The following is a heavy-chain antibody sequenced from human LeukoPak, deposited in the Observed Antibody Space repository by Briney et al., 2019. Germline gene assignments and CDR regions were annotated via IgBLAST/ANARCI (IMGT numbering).Heavy chain of an antibody. CDR2: INPNSDGT. Sequence: ASVKVSCKASGYTFTGYYMHWVRQAPGQGLEWMGWINPNSDGTNYAQKFQGRVTMTTDTSISTAYMELSRLRSDDTAVYYCARDGPIMITFGGVIVRSDAFDIWGQGTMVTVSS. CDR3: ARDGPIMITFGGVIVRSDAFDI. V-gene: IGHV1-2*02. J-gene: IGHJ3*02. CDR1: GYTFTGYY. D-gene: IGHD3-16*02.